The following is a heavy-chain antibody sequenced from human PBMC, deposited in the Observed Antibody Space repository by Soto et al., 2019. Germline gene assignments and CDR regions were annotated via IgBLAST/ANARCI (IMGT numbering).Heavy chain of an antibody. CDR1: GFTFSSYA. CDR3: AKDGFNYSDSSGYPEYFQH. D-gene: IGHD3-22*01. V-gene: IGHV3-23*01. Sequence: PGGSLRLSCAASGFTFSSYAMSWVRQAPGKGLEWVSAISGSGGSTYYADSVKGRFTISRDNSKNTLYLQMNSLRAEDTAVYYCAKDGFNYSDSSGYPEYFQHWGQGTLVTVSS. CDR2: ISGSGGST. J-gene: IGHJ1*01.